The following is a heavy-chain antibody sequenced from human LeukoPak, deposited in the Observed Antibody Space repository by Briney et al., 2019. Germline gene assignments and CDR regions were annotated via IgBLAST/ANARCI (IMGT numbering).Heavy chain of an antibody. J-gene: IGHJ4*02. CDR2: ITSSNTI. CDR1: GFTFSRYS. D-gene: IGHD1-7*01. V-gene: IGHV3-48*02. Sequence: GGSLRLSCAASGFTFSRYSRNWVRQAPGKGLEWISQITSSNTIYYADSVKGRFTISRDNDMNSLFLQMNSLTDEDTAMYYCARFLRNYWYSDYWGQGTLVTVSS. CDR3: ARFLRNYWYSDY.